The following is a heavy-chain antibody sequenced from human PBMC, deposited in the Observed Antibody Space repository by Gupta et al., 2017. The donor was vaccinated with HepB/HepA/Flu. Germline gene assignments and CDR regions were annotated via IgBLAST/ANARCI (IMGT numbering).Heavy chain of an antibody. CDR1: GFAYPYFP. V-gene: IGHV3-23*01. D-gene: IGHD4-17*01. CDR2: ISATAYDT. CDR3: TKGGGGNYGGALDI. J-gene: IGHJ3*02. Sequence: EGQLLESGGGLIQPGGSLRLSCAASGFAYPYFPMSWVRQAPGKGLEWVSTISATAYDTYYADSVRGRFTVSRDNSKNTLYLQMNSLRVEDTAVYYCTKGGGGNYGGALDIWGQGTMVTVSS.